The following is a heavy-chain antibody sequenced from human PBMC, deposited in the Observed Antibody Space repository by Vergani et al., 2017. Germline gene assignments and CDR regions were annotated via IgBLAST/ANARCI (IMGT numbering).Heavy chain of an antibody. Sequence: EVQLVESGGGLVQPGGSLRLSCAASGFTFSSYSMNWVRQAPGKGLEWVSYISSSSSTIYYADSVKGRFTISRDNAKHSMYLQMNSLRAEDKAVYYCARATGACLYYYCYDYMDVWGKGTTVTVSS. CDR2: ISSSSSTI. V-gene: IGHV3-48*01. D-gene: IGHD4-17*01. CDR1: GFTFSSYS. CDR3: ARATGACLYYYCYDYMDV. J-gene: IGHJ6*03.